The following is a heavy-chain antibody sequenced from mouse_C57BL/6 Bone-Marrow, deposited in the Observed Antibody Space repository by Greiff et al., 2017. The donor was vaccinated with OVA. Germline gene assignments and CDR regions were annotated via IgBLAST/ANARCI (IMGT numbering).Heavy chain of an antibody. CDR1: GYTFTSYW. CDR2: IDPSDSYT. CDR3: ARPIYYGNYRDFDY. V-gene: IGHV1-69*01. D-gene: IGHD2-1*01. J-gene: IGHJ2*01. Sequence: VQLQQSGAELVMPGASVKLSCKASGYTFTSYWMHWVKQRPGQGLEWIGEIDPSDSYTNYNQKFKGKSTLTVDKSSSTAYMQLSSLTSEDSAVYYCARPIYYGNYRDFDYWGQGTTLTVSS.